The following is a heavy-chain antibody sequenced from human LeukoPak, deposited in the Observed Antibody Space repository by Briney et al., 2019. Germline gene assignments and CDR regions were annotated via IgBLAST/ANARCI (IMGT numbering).Heavy chain of an antibody. CDR3: ARVPGVPAATRTDGMDV. CDR1: GFTFSSYS. CDR2: ISSRSSYI. J-gene: IGHJ6*02. D-gene: IGHD2-2*01. Sequence: GGSLRLSCAASGFTFSSYSMNWVRQAPGKGLEWVSSISSRSSYIYYADSVKGRFTISRDNAKNSLYLQMNSLRAEDTAVYYCARVPGVPAATRTDGMDVWGQGTTVTVSS. V-gene: IGHV3-21*01.